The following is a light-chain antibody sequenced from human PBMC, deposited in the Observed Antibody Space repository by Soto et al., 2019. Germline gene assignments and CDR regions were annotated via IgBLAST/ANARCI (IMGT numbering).Light chain of an antibody. J-gene: IGLJ1*01. CDR3: GTWDSSLSAYV. CDR2: DND. V-gene: IGLV1-51*01. Sequence: QSVLTQPPAMSAAPGQKVTISCSGSSSNIANNYVSWFQQLPGTAPKLLIYDNDQRLSGIPDRFSASKSGTSATLAITGLQTGDEAEYYCGTWDSSLSAYVFGTGTKVTVL. CDR1: SSNIANNY.